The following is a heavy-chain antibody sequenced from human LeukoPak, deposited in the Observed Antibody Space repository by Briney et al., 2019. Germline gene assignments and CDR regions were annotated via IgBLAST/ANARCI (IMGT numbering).Heavy chain of an antibody. CDR1: GYTFTSYA. J-gene: IGHJ4*02. CDR3: ARDLGDTPMVTHGLGY. D-gene: IGHD5-18*01. CDR2: MNAGNGNT. Sequence: GASVKVSCKASGYTFTSYAMHWVRQAPGQRLEWMGWMNAGNGNTKYSQKFQGRVTITRDTSASTAYMELSSLRSEDTAVYYCARDLGDTPMVTHGLGYWGQGALVTVSS. V-gene: IGHV1-3*01.